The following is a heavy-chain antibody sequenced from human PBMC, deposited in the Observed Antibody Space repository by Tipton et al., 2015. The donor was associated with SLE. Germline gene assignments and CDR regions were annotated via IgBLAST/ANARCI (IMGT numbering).Heavy chain of an antibody. CDR3: ARGEFVVVVAATYYYYGMDV. Sequence: TLSLTCAVYGGSFSGYYWSWIRQPPGKGLEWIGEINHSGSTNYNLSLKSRVTISVDTSKNQFSLKLSSVTAADTAVYYCARGEFVVVVAATYYYYGMDVWGQGTTVTVSS. V-gene: IGHV4-34*01. J-gene: IGHJ6*02. CDR2: INHSGST. CDR1: GGSFSGYY. D-gene: IGHD2-15*01.